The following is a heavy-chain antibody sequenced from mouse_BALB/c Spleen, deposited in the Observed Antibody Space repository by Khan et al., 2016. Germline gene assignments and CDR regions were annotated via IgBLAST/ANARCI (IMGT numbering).Heavy chain of an antibody. D-gene: IGHD2-14*01. CDR3: ARLYDGRDYAMDY. Sequence: QVQLQQSGAELVRPGVSVKISCKGSGYTFTDYAMHWVKQSHAKSLEWIGVISTYYGDASYNQKFKGKATMTVDKSSSTAYMELARLTSEDSAIYYCARLYDGRDYAMDYWGEGTSVTVSS. J-gene: IGHJ4*01. CDR1: GYTFTDYA. CDR2: ISTYYGDA. V-gene: IGHV1S137*01.